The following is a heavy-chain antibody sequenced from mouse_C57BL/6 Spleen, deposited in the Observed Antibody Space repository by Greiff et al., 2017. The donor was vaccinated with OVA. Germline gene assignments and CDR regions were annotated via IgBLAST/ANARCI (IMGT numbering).Heavy chain of an antibody. CDR2: ISSGSSTI. V-gene: IGHV5-17*01. CDR3: AYYSNYVDYAMDY. J-gene: IGHJ4*01. CDR1: GFTFSDYG. D-gene: IGHD2-5*01. Sequence: EVQLVESGGGLVKPGGSLKLSCAASGFTFSDYGMHWVRQAPEKGLEWVAYISSGSSTIYYADTVKGRFTISRDNAKNTLFLQMTSLRSEDTAMYDCAYYSNYVDYAMDYWGQGTSVTVSS.